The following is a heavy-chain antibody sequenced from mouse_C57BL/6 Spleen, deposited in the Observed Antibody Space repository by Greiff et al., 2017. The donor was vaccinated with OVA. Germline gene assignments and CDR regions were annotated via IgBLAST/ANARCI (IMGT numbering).Heavy chain of an antibody. CDR3: ARRRDDDDGGSLYYYAIDY. V-gene: IGHV1-55*01. CDR2: IYPGSGSN. J-gene: IGHJ4*01. Sequence: QVQLQQPGAELVKPGASVKMSCKASGYSFTSYWITWVKQRPGLGREWIGDIYPGSGSNNYNEKFKSKATLTVDTSSSTAYMQLSSLTSEDSAVYYCARRRDDDDGGSLYYYAIDYWGQGTSVTVSS. D-gene: IGHD2-4*01. CDR1: GYSFTSYW.